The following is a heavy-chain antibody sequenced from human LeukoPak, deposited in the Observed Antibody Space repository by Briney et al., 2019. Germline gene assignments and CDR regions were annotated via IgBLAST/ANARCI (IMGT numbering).Heavy chain of an antibody. CDR1: GYTFTSYG. D-gene: IGHD3-22*01. CDR2: ISAYNGNT. CDR3: ARVNVWGTMIVVPPHFDY. Sequence: ASVKVSCKASGYTFTSYGISWVRQAPGQGLEWMGWISAYNGNTNYAQKLQGRVTMTTDTSTSTAYVELRSLRSDDTAVYYCARVNVWGTMIVVPPHFDYWGQGTLVTVSS. J-gene: IGHJ4*02. V-gene: IGHV1-18*01.